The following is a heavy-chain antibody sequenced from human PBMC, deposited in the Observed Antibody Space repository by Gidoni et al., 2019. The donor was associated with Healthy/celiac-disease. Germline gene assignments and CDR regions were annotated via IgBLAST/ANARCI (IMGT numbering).Heavy chain of an antibody. CDR3: ARGVLGEGFCSGGSCYSEEYYFDY. CDR2: IWYVGSNK. J-gene: IGHJ4*02. V-gene: IGHV3-33*01. CDR1: GFSFSSYG. Sequence: QMLLVESGGGVVKPWRSMRRSCAGSGFSFSSYGMHWARQLPGKGLEWMAVIWYVGSNKYYADSVKGRFTISRDNSKNTLYLQMNSLRAEDTAVYYCARGVLGEGFCSGGSCYSEEYYFDYWGQGTLVTVSS. D-gene: IGHD2-15*01.